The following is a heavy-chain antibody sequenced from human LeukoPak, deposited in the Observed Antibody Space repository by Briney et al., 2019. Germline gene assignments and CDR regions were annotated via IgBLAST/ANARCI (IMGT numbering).Heavy chain of an antibody. D-gene: IGHD4-11*01. CDR3: ASGRMTTETTYCFDP. Sequence: GASVKVSCKASGGTFISNAITWVRQAPGQGLEWMGRIIPIFGITDYAQKFQGRVTITADKPTSTAHMEFSSLRSEDTAVYYCASGRMTTETTYCFDPWGQGTLITVSS. V-gene: IGHV1-69*04. J-gene: IGHJ5*02. CDR1: GGTFISNA. CDR2: IIPIFGIT.